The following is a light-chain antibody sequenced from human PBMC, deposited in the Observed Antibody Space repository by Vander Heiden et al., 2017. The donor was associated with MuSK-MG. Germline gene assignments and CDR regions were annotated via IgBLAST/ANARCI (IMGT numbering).Light chain of an antibody. CDR3: QQIDSTPSYT. V-gene: IGKV1-39*01. Sequence: DIQMTQSPSSLSASVGDRVTITCRASQSISSYLNWYQQKPGKAPKLLIYAASSLQSGVPSRFSGSGSGTDFTLTISSRQPEDFATYYCQQIDSTPSYTFGQGTKLEIK. CDR2: AAS. CDR1: QSISSY. J-gene: IGKJ2*01.